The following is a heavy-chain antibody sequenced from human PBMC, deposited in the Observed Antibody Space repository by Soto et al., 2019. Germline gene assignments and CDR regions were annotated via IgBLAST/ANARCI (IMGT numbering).Heavy chain of an antibody. Sequence: GESLKISCKGSGYSFTSYWIGWVRQMPGKGLEWMGIISSGDSDTRYSPSFQGQVTMSVDKSISTAYLQWSSLKASDTAKYYCARGFYGRETETMWFDPWGQGTLVTVSS. CDR1: GYSFTSYW. V-gene: IGHV5-51*01. CDR3: ARGFYGRETETMWFDP. J-gene: IGHJ5*02. D-gene: IGHD4-17*01. CDR2: ISSGDSDT.